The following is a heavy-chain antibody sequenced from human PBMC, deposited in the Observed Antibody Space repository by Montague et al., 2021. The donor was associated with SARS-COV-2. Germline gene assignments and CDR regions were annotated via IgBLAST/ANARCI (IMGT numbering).Heavy chain of an antibody. CDR1: GGSFSGYY. CDR3: ARIWYSSGYQGIYYFDY. Sequence: SETLSLTCAVYGGSFSGYYWSWIRQPPGEGLEWIGEISHSGSTNYNPSLKSRVTISIDTSKNQFSLKLSSVTAADTAVYYCARIWYSSGYQGIYYFDYWGQGTLVTVSS. CDR2: ISHSGST. D-gene: IGHD3-22*01. V-gene: IGHV4-34*01. J-gene: IGHJ4*02.